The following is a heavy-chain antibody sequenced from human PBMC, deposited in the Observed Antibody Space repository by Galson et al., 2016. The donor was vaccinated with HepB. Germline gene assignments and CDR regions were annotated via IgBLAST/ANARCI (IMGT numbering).Heavy chain of an antibody. J-gene: IGHJ3*02. D-gene: IGHD3-9*01. V-gene: IGHV3-30*18. Sequence: SLRLSCAASGFTFSSYGIHWVRQAPGKGLEWAAVISYDGNNKYYADSVKGRFTISRDNSKTTLYLQMSSLRAEDTAVYYCAKKAHILTGPDAFDIWGQGTMVTVSS. CDR2: ISYDGNNK. CDR1: GFTFSSYG. CDR3: AKKAHILTGPDAFDI.